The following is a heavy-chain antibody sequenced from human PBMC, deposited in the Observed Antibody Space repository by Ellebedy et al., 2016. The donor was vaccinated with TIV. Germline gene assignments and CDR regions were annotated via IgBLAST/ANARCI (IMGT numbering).Heavy chain of an antibody. CDR2: IHFGGAT. CDR3: ARDPALPRGRFDT. J-gene: IGHJ5*02. V-gene: IGHV4-39*07. Sequence: MPSETLSLTCTVSGGSMTTNESYWGWIRQPPGKGLEWIGSIHFGGATYYNPSLKSRVTVSVDTSKNQFSLNLSSVTAADTAVYYCARDPALPRGRFDTWGQGTLVTVSS. CDR1: GGSMTTNESY.